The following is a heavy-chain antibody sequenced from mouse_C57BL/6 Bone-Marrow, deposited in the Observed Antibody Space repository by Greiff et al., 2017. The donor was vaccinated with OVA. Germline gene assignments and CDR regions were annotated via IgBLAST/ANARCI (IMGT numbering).Heavy chain of an antibody. CDR1: GFNIKDYY. D-gene: IGHD1-1*01. J-gene: IGHJ2*01. CDR2: IDPEDGET. Sequence: DVQLQESGAELVKPGASVKLSCTASGFNIKDYYMHWVKQRSEQGLEWIGRIDPEDGETKYAPKFQGKATITADTSSNTAYLQLSSLTSEDTAVFYCARVYYYGSSSYYFDYWGQGTTLTVSS. V-gene: IGHV14-2*01. CDR3: ARVYYYGSSSYYFDY.